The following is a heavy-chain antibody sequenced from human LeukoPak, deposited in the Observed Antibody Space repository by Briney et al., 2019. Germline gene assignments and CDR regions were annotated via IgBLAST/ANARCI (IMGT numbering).Heavy chain of an antibody. CDR3: TRGGGGSYPRFAFDI. J-gene: IGHJ3*02. Sequence: SGGSLRLSCAASGFTVSSSYMSWVRQAPGKGLEWVSFIYSGGSTYYADSVKGRFTISRDNSKNTMYLQKNRLRAQNTAVYYCTRGGGGSYPRFAFDIWGQGTMVTVSS. CDR1: GFTVSSSY. D-gene: IGHD1-26*01. CDR2: IYSGGST. V-gene: IGHV3-66*01.